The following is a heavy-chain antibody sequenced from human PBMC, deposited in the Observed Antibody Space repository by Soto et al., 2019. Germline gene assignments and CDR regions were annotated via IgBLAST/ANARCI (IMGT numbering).Heavy chain of an antibody. CDR2: ISPMFGAA. D-gene: IGHD3-10*01. Sequence: QVQLVQSGAEMQKPGSSVKVSCQSSGGTFNTYAMNWVRQAPGQGPEWMGDISPMFGAANYAPKFQGRVTMTADESTSTSYMQLSSLTSEDTALYFCAREVQVHTPAFVYWGQGTLVTVSS. CDR1: GGTFNTYA. J-gene: IGHJ4*02. CDR3: AREVQVHTPAFVY. V-gene: IGHV1-69*19.